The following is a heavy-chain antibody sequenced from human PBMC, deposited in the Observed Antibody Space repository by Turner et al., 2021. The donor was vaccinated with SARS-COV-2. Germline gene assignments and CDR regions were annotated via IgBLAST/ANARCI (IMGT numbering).Heavy chain of an antibody. CDR2: FDAEDGET. Sequence: HVQLVQSGSEVKKPGASVKVFCKVSGYTLTELSMHWVRQAPGKGREWMRGFDAEDGETIYAQKFQGRVNMTEVKSKDTAYMEMSRLRSEDTAVYDCATCRDGYNWRAFHIWGQGTMVTVSS. CDR1: GYTLTELS. J-gene: IGHJ3*02. CDR3: ATCRDGYNWRAFHI. V-gene: IGHV1-24*01. D-gene: IGHD5-12*01.